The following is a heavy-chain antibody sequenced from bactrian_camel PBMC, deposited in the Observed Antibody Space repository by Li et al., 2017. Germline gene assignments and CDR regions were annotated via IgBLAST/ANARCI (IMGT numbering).Heavy chain of an antibody. CDR3: AAQRGGYYGTYAFDY. CDR2: LFSDGSKT. Sequence: QVQLVESGGGLVQPGGSLRLSCAASGFTFSTYGMSWVRQGPGKGLEWVSGLFSDGSKTYYADSVKGRFTISRDNAKNTLDLQMNSLKPEDTAVYYCAAQRGGYYGTYAFDYWGQGTQVTVS. J-gene: IGHJ4*01. D-gene: IGHD7*01. V-gene: IGHV3S7*01. CDR1: GFTFSTYG.